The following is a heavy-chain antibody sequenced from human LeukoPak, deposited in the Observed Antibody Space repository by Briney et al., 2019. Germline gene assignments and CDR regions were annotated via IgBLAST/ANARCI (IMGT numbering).Heavy chain of an antibody. D-gene: IGHD6-19*01. Sequence: ASVKVSCKASGYTFTGYYMHWVRQAPGQGLEWMGRINPNSGGTNYAQKFQGRVTMTTDTSTSTAYMELRSLRSDDTAVYYCARETSSGSCDYWGQGTLVTVSS. J-gene: IGHJ4*02. V-gene: IGHV1-2*06. CDR1: GYTFTGYY. CDR2: INPNSGGT. CDR3: ARETSSGSCDY.